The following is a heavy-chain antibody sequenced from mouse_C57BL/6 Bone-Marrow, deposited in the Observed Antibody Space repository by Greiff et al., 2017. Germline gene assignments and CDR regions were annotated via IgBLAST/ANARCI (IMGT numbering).Heavy chain of an antibody. V-gene: IGHV5-6*01. Sequence: EVMLVESGGDLVKPGGSLKLSCATSGFTFSSYGMSWVRQTPDKRLEWVATISSGGSYTYYPDSVKGRFTISRDNAKNTLYLQMSSLKSEDTAMYYCARQGIYYYGSSSAWFAYWGQGTLVTVSA. D-gene: IGHD1-1*01. CDR2: ISSGGSYT. CDR1: GFTFSSYG. J-gene: IGHJ3*01. CDR3: ARQGIYYYGSSSAWFAY.